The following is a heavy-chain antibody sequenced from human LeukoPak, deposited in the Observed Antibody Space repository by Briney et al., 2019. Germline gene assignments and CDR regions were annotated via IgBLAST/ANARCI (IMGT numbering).Heavy chain of an antibody. D-gene: IGHD3-22*01. CDR3: ARDIGSDYYDSSGYLGY. J-gene: IGHJ4*02. CDR2: IYSGGST. V-gene: IGHV3-66*01. Sequence: GGSLRLSCAASGFTVSSNYMSWVRQAPGKGLEWVSVIYSGGSTYYADSVKGRFTISRDNSKNTLYLQMNSLRAEDTAVYYCARDIGSDYYDSSGYLGYWGQGTLVTVSS. CDR1: GFTVSSNY.